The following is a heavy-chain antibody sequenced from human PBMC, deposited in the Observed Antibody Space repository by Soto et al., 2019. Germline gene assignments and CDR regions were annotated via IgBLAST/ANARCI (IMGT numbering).Heavy chain of an antibody. Sequence: QITLKESGPTLVKPTQTLTLTCTFSGFSLTNSGVGVGWIRQPPGKALEWLALIYWDDDKRFSPSLKSRITITKDTTKNQVVLIMTNMDPVDTGTYYCAHDKTSGSYWAYWGQGILVTVSS. CDR1: GFSLTNSGVG. V-gene: IGHV2-5*02. J-gene: IGHJ4*02. D-gene: IGHD3-10*01. CDR2: IYWDDDK. CDR3: AHDKTSGSYWAY.